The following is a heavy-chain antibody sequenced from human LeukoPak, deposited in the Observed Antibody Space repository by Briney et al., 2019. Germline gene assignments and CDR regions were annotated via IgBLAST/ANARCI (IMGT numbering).Heavy chain of an antibody. V-gene: IGHV3-30-3*01. CDR3: AKVGSNPGIFDY. D-gene: IGHD2-15*01. CDR2: ISYDGSNK. J-gene: IGHJ4*02. CDR1: GFTFSSYA. Sequence: GGSLRLSCAASGFTFSSYAMHWVRQAPGKGLEWVAVISYDGSNKYYADSVKGRFTISRDNSKNTLYLQMNSLRAEDTAVYYCAKVGSNPGIFDYWGQGTLVTVSS.